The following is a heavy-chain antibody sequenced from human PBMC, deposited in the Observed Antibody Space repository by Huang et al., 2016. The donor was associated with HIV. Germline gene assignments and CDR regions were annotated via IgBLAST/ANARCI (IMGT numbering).Heavy chain of an antibody. CDR3: ARDPFIKAFDI. J-gene: IGHJ3*02. CDR2: IREDSGQK. V-gene: IGHV3-7*01. CDR1: DFDCRAYW. Sequence: EVQLVESGGGLVQPGGSLRLSCAASDFDCRAYWLMWLRQVPGKGLEWVASIREDSGQKDYLDSVKGRFIISRDNPKKSLYLQMNNLRAEDAAVYYCARDPFIKAFDIWGQGTLVTVSS.